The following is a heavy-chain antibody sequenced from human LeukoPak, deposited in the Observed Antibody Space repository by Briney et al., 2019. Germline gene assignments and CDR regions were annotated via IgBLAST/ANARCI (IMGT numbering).Heavy chain of an antibody. V-gene: IGHV3-23*01. CDR1: GFTISNYG. CDR3: AKGREMARRGFAFDI. D-gene: IGHD5-24*01. Sequence: GGTLRLSCAASGFTISNYGMSWVRQAPGKGLEWVSAISGSGGSTFYADSVQGRFTISRDNSKNTLYLQMNSLRAEDTAVYYCAKGREMARRGFAFDIWGQGTMVTVSS. J-gene: IGHJ3*02. CDR2: ISGSGGST.